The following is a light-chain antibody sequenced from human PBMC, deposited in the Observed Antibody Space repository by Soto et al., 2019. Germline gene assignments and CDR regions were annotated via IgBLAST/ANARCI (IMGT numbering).Light chain of an antibody. CDR2: EVI. V-gene: IGLV2-8*01. CDR1: SSDIGGYIY. J-gene: IGLJ2*01. CDR3: SSYGGSNNLV. Sequence: QSALTQPASVSASPGQSITISCTGTSSDIGGYIYVSWYQHHPGKAPRLMIYEVIKRPSGVPDRFSGSKSGNTASLTVSGLQAEDEGDYYCSSYGGSNNLVFGGGTKLTVL.